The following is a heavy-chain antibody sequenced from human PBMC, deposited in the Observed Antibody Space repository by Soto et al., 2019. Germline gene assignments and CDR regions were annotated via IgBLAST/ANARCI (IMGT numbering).Heavy chain of an antibody. CDR3: ARVLYCTNGVCYRVDGMDV. J-gene: IGHJ6*02. Sequence: GGSLRLSCAASGFTFSSYWMHWVRQAPGKGLVWVSRINSDGSSTSNADSVKGRFTISRDNAKNTLYLQMNSLRAEEPAVYYCARVLYCTNGVCYRVDGMDVWGQGTTVTVSS. CDR1: GFTFSSYW. V-gene: IGHV3-74*01. D-gene: IGHD2-8*01. CDR2: INSDGSST.